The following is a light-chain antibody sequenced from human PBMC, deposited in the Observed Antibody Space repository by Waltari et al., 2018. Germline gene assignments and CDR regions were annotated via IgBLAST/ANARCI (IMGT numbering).Light chain of an antibody. V-gene: IGKV4-1*01. CDR2: WAA. CDR1: QSVLHSSTNKNY. Sequence: DIVMTQSPDHLAVSLGERATIHFKSRQSVLHSSTNKNYLAWYQQKPGQPPKLLIYWAATRESGVPDRFSGSGSGTDFTLTISSLQAEDVAVYYCQQYYSTPELTFGGGTKVEIK. CDR3: QQYYSTPELT. J-gene: IGKJ4*01.